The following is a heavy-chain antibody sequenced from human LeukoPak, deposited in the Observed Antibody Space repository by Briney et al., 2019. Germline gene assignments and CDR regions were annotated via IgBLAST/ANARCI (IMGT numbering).Heavy chain of an antibody. J-gene: IGHJ4*02. D-gene: IGHD3-10*01. CDR3: ARDPSYYYGSGSYSDY. CDR1: GFTFSSYS. Sequence: GGSLRLSCAASGFTFSSYSMNWVRQAPGKGLEWVSSISSSSSYIYYADSVKGRFTISRDNAKNSLYLQMNSPRAEDTAVYYCARDPSYYYGSGSYSDYWGQGTLVTVSS. V-gene: IGHV3-21*01. CDR2: ISSSSSYI.